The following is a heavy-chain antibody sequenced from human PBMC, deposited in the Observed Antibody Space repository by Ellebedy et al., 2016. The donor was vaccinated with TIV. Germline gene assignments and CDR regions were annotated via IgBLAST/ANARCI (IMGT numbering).Heavy chain of an antibody. CDR3: AKDTEQWLVLGFSGGFDY. CDR2: ISGSGGST. CDR1: GFTFSSYA. Sequence: GESLKISCAASGFTFSSYAMSWVRQAPGKGLEWVSAISGSGGSTYYADSVKGRFTISRDNSKNTLYLQMNSLRAEDTAVYYCAKDTEQWLVLGFSGGFDYWGQGTLVTVSS. J-gene: IGHJ4*02. V-gene: IGHV3-23*01. D-gene: IGHD6-19*01.